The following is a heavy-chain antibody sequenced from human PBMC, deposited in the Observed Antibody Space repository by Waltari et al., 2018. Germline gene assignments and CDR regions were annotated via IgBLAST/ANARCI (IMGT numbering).Heavy chain of an antibody. CDR2: INDSGSA. J-gene: IGHJ4*02. V-gene: IGHV4-34*01. Sequence: QEPLHQWGAGLLRPSGTLAPPCGGYGRCCRGFSWSWTRQPPGKGLEWIGEINDSGSANYNPSLKTRVTISVDTSNSQVSLQLRSVTAADTAVYYCARSVGVTRAKFGLWGQGTLVNVSS. CDR1: GRCCRGFS. D-gene: IGHD1-26*01. CDR3: ARSVGVTRAKFGL.